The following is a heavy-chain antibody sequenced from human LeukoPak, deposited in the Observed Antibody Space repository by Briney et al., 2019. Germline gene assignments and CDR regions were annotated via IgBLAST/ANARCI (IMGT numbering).Heavy chain of an antibody. CDR2: INPSSGGT. D-gene: IGHD1-26*01. CDR1: GYSCTASH. CDR3: AKEFPSGATRDLDY. J-gene: IGHJ4*02. V-gene: IGHV1-2*02. Sequence: ASVKVSCKASGYSCTASHMHWVRQAPGQGLEWLGWINPSSGGTKYAPKFQGRVTLTRDTSINTAYMELTSLRSDDTAMYYCAKEFPSGATRDLDYWGQGTLVTVSS.